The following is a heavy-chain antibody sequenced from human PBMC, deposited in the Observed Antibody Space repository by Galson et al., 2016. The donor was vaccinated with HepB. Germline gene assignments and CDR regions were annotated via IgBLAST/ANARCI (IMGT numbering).Heavy chain of an antibody. D-gene: IGHD1-7*01. CDR2: INPKSGGT. CDR3: ARGQRIIGTFRSWFDS. CDR1: GYTFTDFF. J-gene: IGHJ5*01. Sequence: SVKVSCKASGYTFTDFFIHWVRQAPGQGLEWMGWINPKSGGTTYAQMVQGRVTMTRDTSINTASMELNRLSSDDTAVYFCARGQRIIGTFRSWFDSWGQGTLVTVS. V-gene: IGHV1-2*02.